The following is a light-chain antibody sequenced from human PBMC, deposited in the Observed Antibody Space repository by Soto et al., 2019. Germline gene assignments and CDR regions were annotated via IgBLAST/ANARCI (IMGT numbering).Light chain of an antibody. J-gene: IGLJ1*01. CDR1: SSDVGDHNF. V-gene: IGLV2-14*03. CDR2: DVS. CDR3: SSYTRVPTFYV. Sequence: QSALTQPASVSGSPGQSITISCTGTSSDVGDHNFVSWYQQHPGKAPKLMIYDVSNRPSGVSDRFSGSKSGNTASLTISGLQAEDEADYYCSSYTRVPTFYVFGSGTKLTVL.